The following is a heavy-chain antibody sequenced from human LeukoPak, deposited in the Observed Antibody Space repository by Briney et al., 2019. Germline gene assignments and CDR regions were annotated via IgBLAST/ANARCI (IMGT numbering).Heavy chain of an antibody. CDR3: ARGGGYGSPLGF. V-gene: IGHV4-4*08. CDR2: IYSSGST. D-gene: IGHD5-18*01. CDR1: GGSISSYY. Sequence: SETLSLTCTVPGGSISSYYWSWIRQPPGKGLEWIGYIYSSGSTKYNPSLMSRVTISVDTSKNQFSLKLSSVTAADTAVYYCARGGGYGSPLGFWGQGTLATVSS. J-gene: IGHJ4*02.